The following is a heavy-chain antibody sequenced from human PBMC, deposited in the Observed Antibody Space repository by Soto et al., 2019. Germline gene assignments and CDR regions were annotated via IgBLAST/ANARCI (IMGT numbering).Heavy chain of an antibody. CDR3: ARGMHSGSYYYPMDV. CDR1: GYTFTSYG. CDR2: ISAYNGNT. Sequence: ASVKVSCKASGYTFTSYGISWVRQAPGQGLEWMGWISAYNGNTNYAQKLQGRVTMTTDTSTSTAYMELRSLRSDDTAVYYCARGMHSGSYYYPMDVWGQGTTVTVSS. D-gene: IGHD1-26*01. V-gene: IGHV1-18*04. J-gene: IGHJ6*02.